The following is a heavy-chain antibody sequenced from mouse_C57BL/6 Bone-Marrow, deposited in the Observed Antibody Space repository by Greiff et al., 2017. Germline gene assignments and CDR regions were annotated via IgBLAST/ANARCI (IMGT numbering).Heavy chain of an antibody. V-gene: IGHV1-26*01. D-gene: IGHD2-1*01. Sequence: VQLQQSGPELVKPGASVKISCKASGYTFTDYYMNWVKQSHGKSLEWIGGINPNNGGTSYNQKFKGKATLTVDKSSSTAYMELRSLTSEDSAVYYCARLIYYYKEFAYWGQGTLVTVSA. CDR1: GYTFTDYY. CDR2: INPNNGGT. J-gene: IGHJ3*01. CDR3: ARLIYYYKEFAY.